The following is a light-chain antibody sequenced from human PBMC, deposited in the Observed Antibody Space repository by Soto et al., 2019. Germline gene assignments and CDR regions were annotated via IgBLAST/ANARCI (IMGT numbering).Light chain of an antibody. CDR2: DAS. CDR3: QQRTNSPLT. Sequence: EIVMTQSPATLSLSPGERATLSCMASQSASRYLAWYQQKPGQAPRLLIYDASNRATGIPARFSGSGSGTDFTLTISSLEPEDFAVYYCQQRTNSPLTFGGGTKVDIK. CDR1: QSASRY. J-gene: IGKJ4*01. V-gene: IGKV3-11*01.